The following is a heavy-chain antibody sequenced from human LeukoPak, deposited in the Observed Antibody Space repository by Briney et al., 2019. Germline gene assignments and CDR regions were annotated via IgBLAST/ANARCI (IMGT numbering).Heavy chain of an antibody. Sequence: SETLSLTCTVSGGSISSSSYYWGWIRQPPGKGLEWIGSIYHRGSTYYNPSLKSRVTISVDTSKNQFSLKLSSVTAADTAVYYCARHGPPGGPDRYIVVVPAYDAFDVWGQGTMVTVSS. V-gene: IGHV4-39*01. CDR2: IYHRGST. CDR1: GGSISSSSYY. J-gene: IGHJ3*01. D-gene: IGHD2-2*01. CDR3: ARHGPPGGPDRYIVVVPAYDAFDV.